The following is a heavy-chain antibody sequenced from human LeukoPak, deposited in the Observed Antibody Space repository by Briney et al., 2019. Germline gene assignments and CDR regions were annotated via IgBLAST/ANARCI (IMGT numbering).Heavy chain of an antibody. Sequence: ASVKVSCKASGYTFTGYYMHWVRQAPGQGLEWMGWINPNSGGTNYAQKFQGRVTMTRDTSISTAYMELSRLRSDDTAVYYCAREVAGHYYYYMDVWGKGTTVTVSS. D-gene: IGHD6-19*01. CDR1: GYTFTGYY. J-gene: IGHJ6*03. V-gene: IGHV1-2*02. CDR2: INPNSGGT. CDR3: AREVAGHYYYYMDV.